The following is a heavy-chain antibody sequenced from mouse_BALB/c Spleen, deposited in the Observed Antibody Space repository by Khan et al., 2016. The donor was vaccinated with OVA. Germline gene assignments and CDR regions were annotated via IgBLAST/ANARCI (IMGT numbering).Heavy chain of an antibody. V-gene: IGHV5-6-5*01. CDR3: TGLVDY. CDR1: GFTFSSYA. Sequence: EVELVESGGGLVKPGGSLKLSCAASGFTFSSYAVSWIRQTPEKRLEWVASINSGGSTSYSDSVMGRFTISRDDARNILYLQMSSLRSEDTAMYYCTGLVDYWGQGTSVTVSS. J-gene: IGHJ4*01. CDR2: INSGGST.